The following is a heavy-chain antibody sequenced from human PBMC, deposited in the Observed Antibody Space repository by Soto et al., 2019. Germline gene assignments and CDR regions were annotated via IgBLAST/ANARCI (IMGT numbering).Heavy chain of an antibody. CDR1: GFTFGDYA. D-gene: IGHD5-18*01. Sequence: GGSLRLSCTVSGFTFGDYAMSCFRQAQGKGLEGVGFIRSKAYGGTTEYAASVKGRYTISRDDSKSIAYLQMNSLKTEDTAVYYCTRSQLWFSYYFDYWGQGTLVTVSS. J-gene: IGHJ4*02. CDR2: IRSKAYGGTT. V-gene: IGHV3-49*03. CDR3: TRSQLWFSYYFDY.